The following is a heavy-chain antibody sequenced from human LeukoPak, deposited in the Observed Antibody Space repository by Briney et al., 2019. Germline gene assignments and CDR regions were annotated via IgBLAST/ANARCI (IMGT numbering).Heavy chain of an antibody. D-gene: IGHD6-13*01. CDR3: ANLYSSSPKVDY. V-gene: IGHV1-3*01. CDR1: GCTFTSYA. CDR2: INAGNGNT. J-gene: IGHJ4*02. Sequence: ASVKVSCKASGCTFTSYAMHWVRQAPGQRLEWMGWINAGNGNTKYSQKFQGRVTITRDTSASTAYMELSSLRSEDTAVYYCANLYSSSPKVDYWGQGTLVTVSS.